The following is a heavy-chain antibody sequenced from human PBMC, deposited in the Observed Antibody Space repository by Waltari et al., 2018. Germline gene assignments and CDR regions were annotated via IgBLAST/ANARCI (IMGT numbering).Heavy chain of an antibody. V-gene: IGHV4-59*01. CDR3: ARELGYCSSTSCYRAFDI. CDR1: GGSISSYY. CDR2: IYYSGST. J-gene: IGHJ3*02. D-gene: IGHD2-2*01. Sequence: QVQLQESGPGLVKPSETLSLPCTVSGGSISSYYWSWIRQPPGQGLEWIGYIYYSGSTNYNPSLKSRVTISVDTSKNQFSLKLSSVTAADTAVYYCARELGYCSSTSCYRAFDIWGQGTMVTVSS.